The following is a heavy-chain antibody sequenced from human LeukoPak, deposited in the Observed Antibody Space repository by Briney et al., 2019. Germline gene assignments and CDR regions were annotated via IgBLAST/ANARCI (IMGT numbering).Heavy chain of an antibody. Sequence: ASVTVSCKASGYTFINDAISWVRQAPGQGVEWIGWISGYSGNTNYAQNLQDRLNLTRDTSTGTVYMELRGLRSDDTAVYYCARDRVGITGNWFDLWGQGTLVTVS. CDR3: ARDRVGITGNWFDL. D-gene: IGHD1-26*01. J-gene: IGHJ5*02. CDR1: GYTFINDA. CDR2: ISGYSGNT. V-gene: IGHV1-18*01.